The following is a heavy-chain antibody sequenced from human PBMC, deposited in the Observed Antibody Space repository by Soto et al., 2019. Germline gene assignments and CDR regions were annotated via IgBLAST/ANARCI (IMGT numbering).Heavy chain of an antibody. J-gene: IGHJ6*03. Sequence: GGSLRLSCAASGFAFTDYDMSWIRQAPGKGLEWISYIHSGGNTIYYADSVKGRFTMSRDSAKTSLFLQMNSLRAEDTASYYCARGGCSGGYCYDPYYYYIDVWGKGTTVTVSS. V-gene: IGHV3-11*01. CDR1: GFAFTDYD. D-gene: IGHD2-15*01. CDR2: IHSGGNTI. CDR3: ARGGCSGGYCYDPYYYYIDV.